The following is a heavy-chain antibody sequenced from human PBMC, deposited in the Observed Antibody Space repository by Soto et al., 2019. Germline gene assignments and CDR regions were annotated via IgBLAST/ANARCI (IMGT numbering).Heavy chain of an antibody. CDR1: GFTFSNFA. CDR2: IRDSGAGT. J-gene: IGHJ4*02. V-gene: IGHV3-23*01. CDR3: AKVRTTGTSNFDY. Sequence: PGGSLRLSCAASGFTFSNFAMSWVRQAPGKGLEWVSAIRDSGAGTYYADSVKGRFTISRDNSKNTLYLQMNSLRAEDTALYYCAKVRTTGTSNFDYWGQGALVTVSS. D-gene: IGHD1-1*01.